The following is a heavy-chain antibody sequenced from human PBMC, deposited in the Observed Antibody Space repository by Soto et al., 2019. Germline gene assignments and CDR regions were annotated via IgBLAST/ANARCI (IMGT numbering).Heavy chain of an antibody. CDR3: ARVFGFGGMDV. Sequence: QVQLQESGPGLVKPSQTLSLTCTVSGGSISSGGYYWSWIRQHPGKGLEWIGYIYYSGSTYYNPSLKSLVTISVDASKTQFSLKLSSVTAADTAVYYCARVFGFGGMDVWGQGTTVTVSS. V-gene: IGHV4-31*01. CDR1: GGSISSGGYY. D-gene: IGHD3-10*01. J-gene: IGHJ6*02. CDR2: IYYSGST.